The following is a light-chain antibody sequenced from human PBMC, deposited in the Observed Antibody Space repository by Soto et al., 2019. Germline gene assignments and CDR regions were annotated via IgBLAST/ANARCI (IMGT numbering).Light chain of an antibody. J-gene: IGKJ3*01. V-gene: IGKV3-15*01. Sequence: EIVMTQSPATLSVSPGERATLSCRASQSISTNLAWYQQKFGQAPRLLIYGASTRATGIPARFSGSGSGTEFTLTISSLQSEDFAVYYCQQYNNWPPFTFGPGTKVDIK. CDR1: QSISTN. CDR2: GAS. CDR3: QQYNNWPPFT.